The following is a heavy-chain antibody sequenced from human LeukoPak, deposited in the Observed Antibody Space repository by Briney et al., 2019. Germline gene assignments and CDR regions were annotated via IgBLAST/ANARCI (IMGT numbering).Heavy chain of an antibody. CDR1: GYTLTELS. D-gene: IGHD3-3*01. CDR2: FYPEDGET. V-gene: IGHV1-24*01. CDR3: ATAIPSIFGVVPDWGAFDI. J-gene: IGHJ3*02. Sequence: GASVKVSCKVSGYTLTELSMHWVRQAPGKGLEGMGGFYPEDGETIYAQKFQGRVTMTEDTSTDTAYMELSSLRSEDTAVYYCATAIPSIFGVVPDWGAFDIWGQGTMVTVSS.